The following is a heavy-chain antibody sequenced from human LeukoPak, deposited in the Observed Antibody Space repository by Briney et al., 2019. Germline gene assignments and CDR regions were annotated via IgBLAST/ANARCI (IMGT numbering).Heavy chain of an antibody. CDR3: ASTYYYDSSGYFDY. CDR1: GGSISSYY. J-gene: IGHJ4*02. V-gene: IGHV4-4*07. CDR2: IYTSGST. Sequence: SETLSLTCTVSGGSISSYYWSWIRQPAGKGLEWIGRIYTSGSTNYNPSLESRVTMSVDTSKNQFSLKLSSVTAADTAVYYCASTYYYDSSGYFDYWGQGTLVTVSS. D-gene: IGHD3-22*01.